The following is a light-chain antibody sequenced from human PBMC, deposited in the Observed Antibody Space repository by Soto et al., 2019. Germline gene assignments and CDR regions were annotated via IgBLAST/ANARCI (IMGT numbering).Light chain of an antibody. CDR3: QQANSLSWT. CDR1: QRISSW. CDR2: AAS. J-gene: IGKJ1*01. V-gene: IGKV1-12*01. Sequence: DIQMTQSPSSVSASVGDRVTITCRASQRISSWLAWYQQKPGKAPMLLIYAASSLQSGVPSRFSGSGSGTDFTLTISSLQPEDFATYYCQQANSLSWTFGQGTKVDIK.